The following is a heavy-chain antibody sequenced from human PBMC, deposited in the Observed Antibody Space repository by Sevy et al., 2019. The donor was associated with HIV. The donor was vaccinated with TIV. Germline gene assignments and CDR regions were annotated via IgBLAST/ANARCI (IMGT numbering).Heavy chain of an antibody. V-gene: IGHV3-30*14. CDR3: ARDRGEILHSAFDY. CDR2: ISYDGRNNK. J-gene: IGHJ4*02. D-gene: IGHD3-16*01. Sequence: GGSLRLSCAASGFRFSDYSMHWVRQAPGKGLEWVAVISYDGRNNKYNVDSVKGRFTFSRDNSKNTLFLQMNSLRAEDSAIYYCARDRGEILHSAFDYWGQGTLVTVSS. CDR1: GFRFSDYS.